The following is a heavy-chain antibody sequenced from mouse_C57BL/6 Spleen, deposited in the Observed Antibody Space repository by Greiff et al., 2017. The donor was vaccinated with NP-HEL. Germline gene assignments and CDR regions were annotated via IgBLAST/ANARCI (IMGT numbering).Heavy chain of an antibody. CDR2: IDPENGDT. CDR3: TRTGGTMDY. CDR1: GFNIKDDY. D-gene: IGHD1-1*01. V-gene: IGHV14-4*01. J-gene: IGHJ4*01. Sequence: VQLQQSGAELVRPGASVKLSCTASGFNIKDDYMHWVKQRPEQGLEWIGWIDPENGDTEYASKFQGKATITADTSSNTAYLQLSSLTSEDTAVYYCTRTGGTMDYWGQGTSVTVSS.